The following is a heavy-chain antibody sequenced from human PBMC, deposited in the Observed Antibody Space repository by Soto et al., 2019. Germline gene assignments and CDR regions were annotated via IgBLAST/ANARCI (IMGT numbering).Heavy chain of an antibody. CDR3: ARERADCSGGSCRKPSRIFDL. Sequence: GGSLRLSCAASGFTFSSYSMNWVRQAPGKGLEWVSSISSSSSYIYYADSVKGRFTISRDNAKNSLYLQMNSLRAEDTAVYYCARERADCSGGSCRKPSRIFDLWGQGTLVTVSS. CDR2: ISSSSSYI. J-gene: IGHJ5*02. D-gene: IGHD2-15*01. CDR1: GFTFSSYS. V-gene: IGHV3-21*01.